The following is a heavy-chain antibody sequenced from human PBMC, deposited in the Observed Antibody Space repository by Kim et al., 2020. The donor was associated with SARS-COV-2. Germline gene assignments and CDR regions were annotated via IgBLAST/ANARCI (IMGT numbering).Heavy chain of an antibody. Sequence: GGSLRLSCAASGFTFSSYSMNWVRQAPGKGLEWVSYISSSSSTIYYADSVKGRFTISRDNAKNSLYLQMNSLRYEDTAVYYCARVPVGVQLWFLDYWGQGTLVTVSS. CDR3: ARVPVGVQLWFLDY. CDR2: ISSSSSTI. D-gene: IGHD5-18*01. CDR1: GFTFSSYS. J-gene: IGHJ4*02. V-gene: IGHV3-48*02.